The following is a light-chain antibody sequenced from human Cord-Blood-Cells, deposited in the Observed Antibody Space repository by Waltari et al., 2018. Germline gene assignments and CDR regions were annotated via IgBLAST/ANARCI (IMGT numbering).Light chain of an antibody. CDR3: QQYNNWPYS. CDR2: GAS. Sequence: EIVMTQSPATLSVSPGERATLSCRASQSVSSNLAWYHQKPGQAPRLLIYGASTRATGIPARCSGSGSGTEFTLTISSLQSEDFAVYYCQQYNNWPYSFGQGTKLEIK. V-gene: IGKV3-15*01. CDR1: QSVSSN. J-gene: IGKJ2*03.